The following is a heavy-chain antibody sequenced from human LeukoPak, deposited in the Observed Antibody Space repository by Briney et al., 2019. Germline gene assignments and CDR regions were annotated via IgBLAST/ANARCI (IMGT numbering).Heavy chain of an antibody. Sequence: GGSLRLSCAASGFTFSDHYMDWVRQAPGKGLEWVGRSGNTANTYTTKYAASVKGRFTISRDDSKNSLYLQMNSLKTEDTAVYHCARVRRGDYHYMDVWGKRTTVTVPS. CDR3: ARVRRGDYHYMDV. CDR2: SGNTANTYTT. D-gene: IGHD3-10*01. V-gene: IGHV3-72*01. J-gene: IGHJ6*03. CDR1: GFTFSDHY.